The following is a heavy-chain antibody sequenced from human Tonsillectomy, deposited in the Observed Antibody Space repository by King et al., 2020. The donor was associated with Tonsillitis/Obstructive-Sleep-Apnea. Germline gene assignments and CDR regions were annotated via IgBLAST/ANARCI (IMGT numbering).Heavy chain of an antibody. V-gene: IGHV3-43*02. J-gene: IGHJ3*02. CDR1: GFTFDDYA. CDR2: ISVDGGSR. Sequence: VQLVQSGGGVVQPGGSLRLSCAASGFTFDDYAMHWVRQAPGKGLEWVSLISVDGGSRYYADSVKGRFTISRDNSKNSLYLQMNSLRTEDTALFYCAKGNGYSNWDAFDIWGQGTMVTVSS. D-gene: IGHD4-11*01. CDR3: AKGNGYSNWDAFDI.